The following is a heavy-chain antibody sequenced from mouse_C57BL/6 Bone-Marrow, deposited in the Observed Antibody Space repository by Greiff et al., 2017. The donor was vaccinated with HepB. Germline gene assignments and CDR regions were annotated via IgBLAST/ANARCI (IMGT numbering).Heavy chain of an antibody. Sequence: VHLVESGAELARPGASVKLSCKASGYTFTSYGISWVKQRTGQGLEWIGEIYPRSGNTYYNEKFKGKATLTADKSSSTAYMELRSLTSEDSAVYFWAIIYYGNYGAYWGQGTLVTVSA. V-gene: IGHV1-81*01. CDR1: GYTFTSYG. D-gene: IGHD2-1*01. CDR3: AIIYYGNYGAY. J-gene: IGHJ3*01. CDR2: IYPRSGNT.